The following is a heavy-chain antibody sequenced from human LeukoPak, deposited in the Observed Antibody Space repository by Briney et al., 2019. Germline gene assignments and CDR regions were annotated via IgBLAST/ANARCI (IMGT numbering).Heavy chain of an antibody. CDR2: IYYSGNT. CDR1: GGSFSGYY. J-gene: IGHJ4*02. CDR3: ARHPVGSSWYGLFDY. V-gene: IGHV4-39*01. D-gene: IGHD6-13*01. Sequence: PSETLSLTCAVYGGSFSGYYWGWVRQPPGKGLEWIGTIYYSGNTFHNPSLKSRVTISLDTSKNQFSLKLSSVSAADTAVYYCARHPVGSSWYGLFDYWGQGTLVTVSS.